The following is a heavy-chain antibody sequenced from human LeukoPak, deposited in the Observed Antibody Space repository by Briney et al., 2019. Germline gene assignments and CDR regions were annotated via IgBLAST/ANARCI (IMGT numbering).Heavy chain of an antibody. J-gene: IGHJ4*02. CDR3: ARDLSAYYYDSSPAGY. Sequence: GGSLRLSCAASGFTYSDYYMSWIRQAPGEGLEWVSYISSSGSTIYYADSVKGRFTISRDNAKNSLYLQMNSLRAEDTAVYYCARDLSAYYYDSSPAGYWGQGTLVTVSS. CDR1: GFTYSDYY. D-gene: IGHD3-22*01. V-gene: IGHV3-11*01. CDR2: ISSSGSTI.